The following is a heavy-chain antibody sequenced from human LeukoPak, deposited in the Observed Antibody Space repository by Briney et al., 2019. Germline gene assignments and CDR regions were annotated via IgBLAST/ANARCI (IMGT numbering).Heavy chain of an antibody. J-gene: IGHJ6*02. CDR3: ARPEKYGPHYYYGMDV. Sequence: ASVKVSCKASGYTFTGYYMHWVRQAPGQGLEWMGRINPNSGGTNYAQKFQGRVTMTRDTSISTAYMELSRLRSDDTAVYYCARPEKYGPHYYYGMDVWGQGTTVTVSS. D-gene: IGHD2/OR15-2a*01. CDR1: GYTFTGYY. V-gene: IGHV1-2*06. CDR2: INPNSGGT.